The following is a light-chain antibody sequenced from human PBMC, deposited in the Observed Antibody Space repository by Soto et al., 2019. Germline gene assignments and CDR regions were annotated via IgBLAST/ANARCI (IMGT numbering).Light chain of an antibody. Sequence: DIVMTQSPDFLAVSLGERATINCRSSQSVLYTSDNNNYLAWFQQKPGQPPKLLIYWASFRESGVPDRFSGRGSGTDFTLTIRSVQAEDVAVYYCQQYYDVPHTFGQGTKLEIK. J-gene: IGKJ2*01. CDR1: QSVLYTSDNNNY. V-gene: IGKV4-1*01. CDR3: QQYYDVPHT. CDR2: WAS.